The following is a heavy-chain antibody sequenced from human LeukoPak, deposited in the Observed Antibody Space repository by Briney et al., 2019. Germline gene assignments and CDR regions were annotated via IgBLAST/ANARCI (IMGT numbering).Heavy chain of an antibody. J-gene: IGHJ6*03. V-gene: IGHV3-30*18. CDR2: ISYDGSNK. Sequence: GGSLRLSCAASGFTFSSYSMNWVRQAPGKGLEWVAVISYDGSNKYYADSVKGRFTISRDNSKNTLYLQMNSLRAEDTAVYYCAKDARIAVAGTAPWDYYYYYMDVWGKGTTVTVSS. CDR1: GFTFSSYS. CDR3: AKDARIAVAGTAPWDYYYYYMDV. D-gene: IGHD6-19*01.